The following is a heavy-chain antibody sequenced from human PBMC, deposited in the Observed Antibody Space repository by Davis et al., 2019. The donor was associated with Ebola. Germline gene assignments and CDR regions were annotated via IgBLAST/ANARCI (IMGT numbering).Heavy chain of an antibody. V-gene: IGHV3-30*12. Sequence: GESLKISCAASGFTFSSYGMHWVRQAPGKGLEWVAVISYDGSNKYYADSVKGRFTISRDNAKNSLYLQMNSLRAEDTAVYYCARDYYDSSGYLYAEYFQHWGQGTLVTVSS. CDR2: ISYDGSNK. D-gene: IGHD3-22*01. CDR3: ARDYYDSSGYLYAEYFQH. J-gene: IGHJ1*01. CDR1: GFTFSSYG.